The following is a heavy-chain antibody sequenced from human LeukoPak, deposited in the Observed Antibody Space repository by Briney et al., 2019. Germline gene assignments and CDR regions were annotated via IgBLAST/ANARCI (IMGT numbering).Heavy chain of an antibody. V-gene: IGHV3-30*14. CDR2: ISYDGSNK. Sequence: GGSLRLSCAASGFTFSSYAMHWVRRAPGKGLEWVAVISYDGSNKYYADSVKGRFTISRDNSKNTLYLQMNSLRAEDTAVYYCATGSSGWYHLDYWGQGTLVTVSS. CDR1: GFTFSSYA. D-gene: IGHD6-19*01. CDR3: ATGSSGWYHLDY. J-gene: IGHJ4*02.